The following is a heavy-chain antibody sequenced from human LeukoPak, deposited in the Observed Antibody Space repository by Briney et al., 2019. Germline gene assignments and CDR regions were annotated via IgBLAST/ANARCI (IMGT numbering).Heavy chain of an antibody. Sequence: PGGSLRLSCAASGFTVSSNYMSWVHQAPGKGLEWVSVIYSGGSTYYADSVKGRFAISRDNSKNTLYLQMNSLRAEDTAVYYCAREDYGLDAFDIWGQGTMVTVSS. CDR2: IYSGGST. D-gene: IGHD4-17*01. J-gene: IGHJ3*02. CDR1: GFTVSSNY. V-gene: IGHV3-53*01. CDR3: AREDYGLDAFDI.